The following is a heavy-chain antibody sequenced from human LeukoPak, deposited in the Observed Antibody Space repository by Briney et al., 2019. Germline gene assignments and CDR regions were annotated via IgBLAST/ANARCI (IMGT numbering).Heavy chain of an antibody. CDR2: IRQDGSEK. CDR3: ARVVVRGVILDY. CDR1: GFTFSSYW. D-gene: IGHD3-10*01. J-gene: IGHJ4*02. Sequence: QAGGSLRLSCAASGFTFSSYWISWVRQAPGKGLEWVANIRQDGSEKYYVASVKGRFTISRDNAKNSLYLQMNSLRAEDTAVYYCARVVVRGVILDYWGQGTLVTVSS. V-gene: IGHV3-7*01.